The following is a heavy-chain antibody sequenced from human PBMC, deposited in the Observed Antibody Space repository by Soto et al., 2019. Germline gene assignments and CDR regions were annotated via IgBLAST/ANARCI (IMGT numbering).Heavy chain of an antibody. CDR3: ARWSHYGSGTYP. CDR1: GYTFSDFA. CDR2: INGNGGTT. Sequence: EVQLVESGGTLVQPGGSLRLSCAASGYTFSDFAIHWVRQTPGKRLEYVSAINGNGGTTYYGDSVKGRFTISRDNSKNTAYLQMGSLRVEDTAVDYCARWSHYGSGTYPWGQGTLVTVS. V-gene: IGHV3-64*07. J-gene: IGHJ3*01. D-gene: IGHD3-10*01.